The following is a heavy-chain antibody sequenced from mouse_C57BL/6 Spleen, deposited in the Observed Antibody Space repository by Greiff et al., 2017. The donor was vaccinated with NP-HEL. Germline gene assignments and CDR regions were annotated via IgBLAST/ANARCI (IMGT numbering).Heavy chain of an antibody. CDR1: GYTFTSYG. Sequence: VQLQQSGAELARPGASVKLSCKASGYTFTSYGISWVKQRTGQGLEWIGEIYPRSGNTYYNEKFKGKATLTADKSSSTAYMELRSLTSEDSAVYFFARGDYGSSYGYFDVWGTGTTVTVSS. J-gene: IGHJ1*03. V-gene: IGHV1-81*01. D-gene: IGHD1-1*01. CDR3: ARGDYGSSYGYFDV. CDR2: IYPRSGNT.